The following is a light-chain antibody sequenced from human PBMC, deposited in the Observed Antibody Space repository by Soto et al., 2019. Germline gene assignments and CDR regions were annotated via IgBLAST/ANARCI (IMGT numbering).Light chain of an antibody. J-gene: IGKJ1*01. CDR2: GAS. CDR1: QSVSSSY. Sequence: EIVLTQSPGTLSLSPGERATLSCRASQSVSSSYLAWYQQKLGQAPRLIIYGASSRETGIPDRFSGSGSGTEFTLTISRLEPEDFAVYYCQQYNNWPGTFGQGTKVDIK. V-gene: IGKV3-20*01. CDR3: QQYNNWPGT.